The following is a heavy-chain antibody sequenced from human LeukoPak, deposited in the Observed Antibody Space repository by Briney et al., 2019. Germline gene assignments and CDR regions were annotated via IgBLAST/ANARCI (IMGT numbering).Heavy chain of an antibody. CDR1: GGTFSSYA. V-gene: IGHV1-69*13. J-gene: IGHJ4*02. Sequence: SVKVSCKASGGTFSSYAISWVRQAPGQGLEWMGGIIPIFGTANYAQKFQGRVTITADESTSTAYMELRSLRSDDTAVYYCARVAAAAGNDYWGQGTLVTVSS. CDR3: ARVAAAAGNDY. D-gene: IGHD6-13*01. CDR2: IIPIFGTA.